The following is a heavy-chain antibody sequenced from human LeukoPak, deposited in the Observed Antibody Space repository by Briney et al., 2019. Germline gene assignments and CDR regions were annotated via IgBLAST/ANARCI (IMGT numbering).Heavy chain of an antibody. CDR1: GGSISISNYY. V-gene: IGHV4-39*07. J-gene: IGHJ6*03. CDR3: ASLDSSGYSNTFMDV. CDR2: MSYSGRT. Sequence: SETLSLTCTVSGGSISISNYYWGWIRQPPGKGLEWIGSMSYSGRTYYNPSLKSRVTISVDKSKNQFSLKLSSVTAADTAVYYCASLDSSGYSNTFMDVWGKGTTVTVSS. D-gene: IGHD3-22*01.